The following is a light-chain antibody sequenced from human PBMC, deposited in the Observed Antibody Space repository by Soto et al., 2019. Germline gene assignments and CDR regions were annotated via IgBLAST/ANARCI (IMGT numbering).Light chain of an antibody. CDR1: QSVDNN. Sequence: EILMTQSPATLSVSPGERATLSCRASQSVDNNVAWYQQKPGQAPRLLIHGASSRATGVPTRFSGRGSGTDFTLTISGLQSEDVAVYYCQQYKNWPPWTFGQGTKVEIE. J-gene: IGKJ1*01. CDR3: QQYKNWPPWT. V-gene: IGKV3-15*01. CDR2: GAS.